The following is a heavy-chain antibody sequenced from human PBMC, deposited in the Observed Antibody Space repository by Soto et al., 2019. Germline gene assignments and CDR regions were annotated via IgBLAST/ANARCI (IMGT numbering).Heavy chain of an antibody. D-gene: IGHD6-6*01. V-gene: IGHV1-18*01. Sequence: GXSVKVYFKASCYTFTSYGISWVRQAPGQGLEWMGWISAYNGNTNYAQKLQGRVTMTTDTSTSTAYMELRSLRSDDTAVYYCVRDRSIAARGYYYGMDVWGQGTTVTVSS. CDR2: ISAYNGNT. J-gene: IGHJ6*02. CDR3: VRDRSIAARGYYYGMDV. CDR1: CYTFTSYG.